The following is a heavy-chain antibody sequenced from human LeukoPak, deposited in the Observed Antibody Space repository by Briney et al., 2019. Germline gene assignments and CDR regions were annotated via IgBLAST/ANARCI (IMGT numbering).Heavy chain of an antibody. CDR3: ARLPDEILLSNAFDI. J-gene: IGHJ3*02. CDR2: IYYSGST. V-gene: IGHV4-59*08. D-gene: IGHD3-10*01. CDR1: GGSINSYY. Sequence: PSETLSLTCTVSGGSINSYYWSWIRQPPGKGLEWIGYIYYSGSTNYNPSLKNRVTISVDTSKNQFSLKLSSVTAADTAVYYCARLPDEILLSNAFDIWGQGTMVTVSS.